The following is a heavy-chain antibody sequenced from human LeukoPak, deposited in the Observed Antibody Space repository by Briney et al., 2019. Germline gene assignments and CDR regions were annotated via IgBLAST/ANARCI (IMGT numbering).Heavy chain of an antibody. Sequence: PGGSLRRSCAASGFTFSSYWMSWVRQAPGKGLEWVANIKQDGSEKYYVDSVKGRFTISRDNAKNSLYLQMNSLRAEDTAVYYCASPIYCSSTSCPFDYWGQGTLVTVSS. D-gene: IGHD2-2*01. CDR2: IKQDGSEK. CDR1: GFTFSSYW. V-gene: IGHV3-7*01. CDR3: ASPIYCSSTSCPFDY. J-gene: IGHJ4*02.